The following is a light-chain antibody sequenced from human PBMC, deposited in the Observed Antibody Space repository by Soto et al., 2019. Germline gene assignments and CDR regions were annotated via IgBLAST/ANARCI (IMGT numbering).Light chain of an antibody. CDR2: AAS. CDR1: QSISSY. Sequence: DIQMTQSPSSLSASVVDRVTITCRASQSISSYLNWYQQKPGKAPKLLIYAASSLQSGVPSRFSSSGSGTDFALTNRLLAPDESAVYYEQKCGSSRTFGQGTKVDIK. J-gene: IGKJ1*01. CDR3: QKCGSSRT. V-gene: IGKV1-39*01.